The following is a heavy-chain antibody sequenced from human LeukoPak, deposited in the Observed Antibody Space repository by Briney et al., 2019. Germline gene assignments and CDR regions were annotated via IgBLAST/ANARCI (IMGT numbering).Heavy chain of an antibody. D-gene: IGHD6-19*01. CDR3: ARGLEQWLVHDYFDY. Sequence: GESLKISCKGSGYSFTSYWIGWVRQMPGKGLEWIGIIYPGDSDTRYSPSFQGQVTISADKSISTAYLQWSSLKASDTAMYYCARGLEQWLVHDYFDYWGQGTLVTVSS. CDR1: GYSFTSYW. J-gene: IGHJ4*02. V-gene: IGHV5-51*01. CDR2: IYPGDSDT.